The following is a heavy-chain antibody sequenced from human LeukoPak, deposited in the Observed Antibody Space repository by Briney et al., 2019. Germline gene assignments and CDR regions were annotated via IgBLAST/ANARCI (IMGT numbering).Heavy chain of an antibody. D-gene: IGHD7-27*01. Sequence: GGSLRLSCTASGFTFGDYAMSWVRQAPGKGLEWVGFIRSKAYGGTTEYAASVKGRFTISRDDSKSIAYLQMNSLKTEDTAVYYCTRVANGAGPFLYPNRYFDYWGQGTLVTVSS. CDR3: TRVANGAGPFLYPNRYFDY. J-gene: IGHJ4*02. V-gene: IGHV3-49*04. CDR2: IRSKAYGGTT. CDR1: GFTFGDYA.